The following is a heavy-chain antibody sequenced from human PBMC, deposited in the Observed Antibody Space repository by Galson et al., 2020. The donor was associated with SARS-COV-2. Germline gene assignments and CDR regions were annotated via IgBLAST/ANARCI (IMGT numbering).Heavy chain of an antibody. D-gene: IGHD5-18*01. CDR3: ARGGSRPVMVFDYYYFYMDV. Sequence: SETLSLTCGVYGGSFSDYSWTWVRQPPGKGLEWIGEISHSGSTNYSPSLKSRVFMSVDTSKNQFSLKLRSVTAADTAVYYCARGGSRPVMVFDYYYFYMDVWGKGTTVTVYS. CDR2: ISHSGST. J-gene: IGHJ6*03. CDR1: GGSFSDYS. V-gene: IGHV4-34*01.